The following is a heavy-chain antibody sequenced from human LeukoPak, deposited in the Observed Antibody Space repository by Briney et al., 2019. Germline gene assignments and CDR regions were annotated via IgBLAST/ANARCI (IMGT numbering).Heavy chain of an antibody. V-gene: IGHV3-21*01. Sequence: GGSLRLSCTASGFTFSTYSMNWVRQAPGKGLEWVSSISSGGSYIHSSDSVKGRFTISRDNAKNSLYLQMNSLRAEDTAVYYCAGRGCSDGLCHFDYWGQGTLSPSPQ. CDR3: AGRGCSDGLCHFDY. D-gene: IGHD2-15*01. CDR2: ISSGGSYI. CDR1: GFTFSTYS. J-gene: IGHJ4*02.